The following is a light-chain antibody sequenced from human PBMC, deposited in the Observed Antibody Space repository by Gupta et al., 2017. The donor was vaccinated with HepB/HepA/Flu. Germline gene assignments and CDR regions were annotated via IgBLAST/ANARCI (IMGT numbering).Light chain of an antibody. CDR3: QQFGS. Sequence: ETVLPQSPGTLSLSPGERATLSCRASQTVGTNYIAWYQQTPGQAPKLLIYGTSNRATGIPERFSGSGSGTDFTLSISRVEPEDSAVYYCQQFGSFGGGTKVEI. J-gene: IGKJ4*01. CDR2: GTS. V-gene: IGKV3-20*01. CDR1: QTVGTNY.